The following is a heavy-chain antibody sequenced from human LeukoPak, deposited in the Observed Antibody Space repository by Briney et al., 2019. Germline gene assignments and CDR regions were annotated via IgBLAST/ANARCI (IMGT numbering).Heavy chain of an antibody. CDR2: ISWNSGSI. D-gene: IGHD6-6*01. Sequence: GGSLRLSCAASGFTFDDYAMHWVRQAPGKGLEWVSGISWNSGSIGYADSVKGRFTISRDNAKNSLYLQMNSLRAEDTAVYYCARLGAARRLAFDIWGQGTMVTISS. CDR3: ARLGAARRLAFDI. V-gene: IGHV3-9*01. CDR1: GFTFDDYA. J-gene: IGHJ3*02.